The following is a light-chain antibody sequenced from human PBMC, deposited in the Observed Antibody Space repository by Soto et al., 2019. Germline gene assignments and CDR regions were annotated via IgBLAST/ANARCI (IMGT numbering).Light chain of an antibody. CDR1: QTLSSRH. J-gene: IGKJ1*01. Sequence: VLTQSPGTLSLSPGERATLSCRASQTLSSRHLAWYQQKPGQAPRLLIYGSSSRATDIPYRFSGSGSGTDFTLTISTLEPEDFAIYYCQQYGYSRTFGQGTKVEIK. CDR3: QQYGYSRT. CDR2: GSS. V-gene: IGKV3-20*01.